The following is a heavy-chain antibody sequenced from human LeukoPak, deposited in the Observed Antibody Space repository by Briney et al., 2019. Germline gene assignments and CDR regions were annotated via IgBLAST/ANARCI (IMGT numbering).Heavy chain of an antibody. D-gene: IGHD6-19*01. Sequence: PGGSLRVSCAASGFTFSRYWMTWVRQAPGKGLEWVATLIQDGREKHYVDSVKGRFTISRDNAKNSVYLEMNSLRAEDTAVYFCASWGSVAGQRALDYWGQGTLVTVSS. CDR1: GFTFSRYW. J-gene: IGHJ4*02. V-gene: IGHV3-7*03. CDR3: ASWGSVAGQRALDY. CDR2: LIQDGREK.